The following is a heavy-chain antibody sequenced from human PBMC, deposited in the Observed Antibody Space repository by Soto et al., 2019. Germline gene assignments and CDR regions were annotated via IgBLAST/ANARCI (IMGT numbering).Heavy chain of an antibody. J-gene: IGHJ6*02. V-gene: IGHV1-69*13. CDR1: GGTFSSYA. CDR2: IIPIFGTA. Sequence: ASVKVSCKASGGTFSSYAISWVRQAPGQGLEWMGGIIPIFGTANYAQKFQGRVTITADESTSTAYMELSSLRSEDTAVYYCARARYSNYVAGMDAWGQGTTVTVSS. CDR3: ARARYSNYVAGMDA. D-gene: IGHD4-4*01.